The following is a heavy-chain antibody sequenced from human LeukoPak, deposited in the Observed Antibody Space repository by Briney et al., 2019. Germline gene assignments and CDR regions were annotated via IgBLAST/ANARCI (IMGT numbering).Heavy chain of an antibody. CDR3: AGHRFASPLDS. CDR1: GVSTSDSY. D-gene: IGHD3-10*01. Sequence: SETLSLTCTVSGVSTSDSYWSWIRQPPGKGLEWIGYIFHTGDSHHNPSFRGRVSISLDTSKDQISLRLTSVTAADTAVYYCAGHRFASPLDSWGQGTLVTVSS. J-gene: IGHJ4*02. CDR2: IFHTGDS. V-gene: IGHV4-59*08.